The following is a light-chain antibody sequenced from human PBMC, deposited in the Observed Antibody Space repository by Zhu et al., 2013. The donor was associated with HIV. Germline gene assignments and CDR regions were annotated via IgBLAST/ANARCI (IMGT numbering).Light chain of an antibody. J-gene: IGLJ3*02. Sequence: QLVLTQPPSVSGAPGQRVTISCTGSSSNIGAGYDVHWYQQLPGTAPKLLIYGNSNRPSGVPDRFSGSKSGTSATLGITGLQTGDEADYYCGTWDSSLSAEVFGGGTKLTVL. CDR1: SSNIGAGYD. CDR2: GNS. V-gene: IGLV1-40*01. CDR3: GTWDSSLSAEV.